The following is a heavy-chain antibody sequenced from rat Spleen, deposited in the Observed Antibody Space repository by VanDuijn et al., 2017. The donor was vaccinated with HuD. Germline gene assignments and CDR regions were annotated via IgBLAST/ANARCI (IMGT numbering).Heavy chain of an antibody. CDR3: ATHSGLGD. Sequence: EVQLVESGGGLVQPGRSMKLSCAASGFTFTNYYMAWVRQAPTKGLEWVATISYDGSSTYYRDSVKGRFTISRDNAKSTLYLQMDSLRSEDTATYYCATHSGLGDWGQGVMVTVSS. CDR1: GFTFTNYY. V-gene: IGHV5-29*01. D-gene: IGHD4-6*01. CDR2: ISYDGSST. J-gene: IGHJ2*01.